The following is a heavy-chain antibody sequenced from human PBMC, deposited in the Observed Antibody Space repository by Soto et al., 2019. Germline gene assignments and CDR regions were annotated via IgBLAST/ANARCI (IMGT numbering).Heavy chain of an antibody. CDR1: GYSFTPYW. Sequence: GESLKISCKGSGYSFTPYWIAWVRQMPGKVLESVGVIYPGDSDTRYSPSFEGHVTISDDKSVSTAFLQWNSLKASDNAMYYCARHSTSAPKDYWGQGTLVTVSS. CDR2: IYPGDSDT. D-gene: IGHD3-10*01. V-gene: IGHV5-51*01. J-gene: IGHJ4*01. CDR3: ARHSTSAPKDY.